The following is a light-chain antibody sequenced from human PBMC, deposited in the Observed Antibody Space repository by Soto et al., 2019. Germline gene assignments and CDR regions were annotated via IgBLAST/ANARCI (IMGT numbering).Light chain of an antibody. V-gene: IGKV3-15*01. J-gene: IGKJ1*01. CDR1: QSVSSN. CDR3: QQYNSWPPWT. CDR2: GAS. Sequence: EIVMTQSPATLSVSPGERATLSCRASQSVSSNLAWYQQKPGQAPRLVIYGASTRATGIPARFSGSGSGTEFTLTSSSLQSEDFAFYYCQQYNSWPPWTFGQGTKVEIK.